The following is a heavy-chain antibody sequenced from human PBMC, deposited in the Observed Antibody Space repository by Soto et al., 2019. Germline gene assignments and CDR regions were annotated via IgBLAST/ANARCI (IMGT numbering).Heavy chain of an antibody. J-gene: IGHJ6*02. CDR1: GGSISSYY. CDR2: IYYSGST. Sequence: QVQLQESGPGLVKPSETLSLTCTVSGGSISSYYWSWIRQPPGKGLEWIGYIYYSGSTNYNPSLKSRVTISVDTSKNQFSLKLSSVTAADTAVYYCAREGLTGTIGLYYYYGMDVWGQGTTVTFSS. V-gene: IGHV4-59*01. CDR3: AREGLTGTIGLYYYYGMDV. D-gene: IGHD1-7*01.